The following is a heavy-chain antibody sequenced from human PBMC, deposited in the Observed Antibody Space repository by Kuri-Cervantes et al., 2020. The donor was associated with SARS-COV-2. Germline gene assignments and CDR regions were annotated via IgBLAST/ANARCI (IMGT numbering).Heavy chain of an antibody. J-gene: IGHJ4*02. Sequence: SVKVSCKASGGTFSSYAISWVRQAPGQGLEWMGRIIPILGIANYAQKFRGRVTITADISTSTAYMELSSLRSEDTAVYYCASVPTSGYYLLWGQGTLVTVSS. CDR2: IIPILGIA. D-gene: IGHD3-22*01. V-gene: IGHV1-69*04. CDR1: GGTFSSYA. CDR3: ASVPTSGYYLL.